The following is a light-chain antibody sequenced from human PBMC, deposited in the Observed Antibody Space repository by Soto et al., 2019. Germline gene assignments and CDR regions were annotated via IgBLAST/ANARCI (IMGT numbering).Light chain of an antibody. J-gene: IGKJ1*01. CDR3: QQSYSSPWT. Sequence: DIQMTQSPSSLSASVGDRVTITCRASQTITNYLNWYQQKPGKAPKLLIYAASTLLSGVPARFSGGGSGTDFTLIIGSLQPEDFATYYCQQSYSSPWTFGQGTKV. CDR1: QTITNY. V-gene: IGKV1-39*01. CDR2: AAS.